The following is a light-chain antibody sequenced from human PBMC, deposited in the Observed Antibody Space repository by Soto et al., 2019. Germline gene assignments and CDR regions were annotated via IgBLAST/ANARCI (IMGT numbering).Light chain of an antibody. J-gene: IGLJ1*01. CDR2: TDN. CDR3: AAWDERLNRFYV. CDR1: SSNIGRNT. V-gene: IGLV1-44*01. Sequence: QSVLTQPPSASGTPGQRVTISCSGSSSNIGRNTVSWYQHLPGTAPKLLIFTDNQRPSGVPDRFSGSKSGTSASLVVSGLQSEDEADYYCAAWDERLNRFYVFGTGPKVTGL.